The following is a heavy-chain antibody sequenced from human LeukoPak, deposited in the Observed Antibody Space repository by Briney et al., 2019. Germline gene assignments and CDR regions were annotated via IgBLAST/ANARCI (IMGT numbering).Heavy chain of an antibody. D-gene: IGHD6-13*01. J-gene: IGHJ5*02. Sequence: SETLSLNCTVSGGSFSSYYWSWIRQPAGKGLEWIGRIYTSGSTNYNPSLKSRVTMSVDTSKNQYSLRLSSVTAADTAVYYCAREVCSLAAAGMGWFDPWGQGTLVTVSS. CDR1: GGSFSSYY. V-gene: IGHV4-4*07. CDR3: AREVCSLAAAGMGWFDP. CDR2: IYTSGST.